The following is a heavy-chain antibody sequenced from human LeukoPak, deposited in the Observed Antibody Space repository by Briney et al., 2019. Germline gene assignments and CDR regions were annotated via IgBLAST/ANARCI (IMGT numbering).Heavy chain of an antibody. V-gene: IGHV3-23*01. Sequence: PGGSLRLSCAASGFTFSSYAMSWVRQAPGKGLEWVSAISGSGGSTYYADSVKGRFTISRDNSKNTLYLQMNSLRAEDTAVYYCAKGGPFYDILTGYNPFSFDYWGQGTLVTVSS. CDR2: ISGSGGST. CDR1: GFTFSSYA. J-gene: IGHJ4*02. CDR3: AKGGPFYDILTGYNPFSFDY. D-gene: IGHD3-9*01.